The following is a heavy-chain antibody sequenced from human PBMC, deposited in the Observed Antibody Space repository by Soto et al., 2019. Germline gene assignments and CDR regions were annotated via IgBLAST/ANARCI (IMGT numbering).Heavy chain of an antibody. Sequence: SETLSLTCTVSGGSISSSSYYWGWIRQPPGKGLEWIGTIYYSGSTNYNPSLKSRVTISVDTSKNQFSLKLSSVTAADTAVYYCARGTPKIVEYRNFDWFPRALKENYYYYGMDVWGQGTTVTVSS. CDR3: ARGTPKIVEYRNFDWFPRALKENYYYYGMDV. V-gene: IGHV4-39*07. CDR2: IYYSGST. CDR1: GGSISSSSYY. J-gene: IGHJ6*02. D-gene: IGHD3-9*01.